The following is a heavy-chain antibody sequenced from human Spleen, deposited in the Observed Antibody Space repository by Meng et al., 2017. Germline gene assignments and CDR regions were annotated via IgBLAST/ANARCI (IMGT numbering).Heavy chain of an antibody. V-gene: IGHV3-23*01. Sequence: GGSLRLSCAASGFTFSSYAMSWVRQAPGKGLEWVSAISGSGGSTYYADSVKGRFTISRDNSKNTLYLQMNSLRAEDTAVYYCAKGGGSGSLRLFYYYYGMDVWGQGTTVTVSS. J-gene: IGHJ6*02. CDR1: GFTFSSYA. CDR3: AKGGGSGSLRLFYYYYGMDV. CDR2: ISGSGGST. D-gene: IGHD3-10*01.